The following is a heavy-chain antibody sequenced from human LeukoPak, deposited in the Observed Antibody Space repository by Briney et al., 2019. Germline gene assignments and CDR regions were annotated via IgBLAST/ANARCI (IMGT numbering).Heavy chain of an antibody. Sequence: GGSLRLSCAASRFAFSRSWMTWARQAPGKGLEWVAFTRYDGNNEYYTNSVKGRFTISRDNSKNTLYLQMNSLRAEDTAVYYCSREMESSCSRQNCYGWPDVWGKGTTVTVSS. CDR2: TRYDGNNE. CDR3: SREMESSCSRQNCYGWPDV. CDR1: RFAFSRSW. J-gene: IGHJ6*04. V-gene: IGHV3-30*02. D-gene: IGHD6-13*01.